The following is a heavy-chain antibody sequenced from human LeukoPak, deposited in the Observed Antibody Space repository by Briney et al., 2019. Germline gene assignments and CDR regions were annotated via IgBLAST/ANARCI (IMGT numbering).Heavy chain of an antibody. CDR3: ARSKQQLQWFDP. CDR2: ISYDGSNK. V-gene: IGHV3-30*01. J-gene: IGHJ5*02. CDR1: GFTFSSYA. D-gene: IGHD6-13*01. Sequence: PGRSLRLSCAASGFTFSSYAMHWVRQAPGKGLEWVAVISYDGSNKYYADSVKGRFTISRDNSKNTLYLQMNSLRAEDTAVYYCARSKQQLQWFDPWGQGTLVSVAS.